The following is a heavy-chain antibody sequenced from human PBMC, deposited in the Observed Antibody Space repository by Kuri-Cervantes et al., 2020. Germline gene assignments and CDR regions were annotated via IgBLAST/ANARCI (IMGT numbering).Heavy chain of an antibody. V-gene: IGHV4-59*01. Sequence: SETLCLTCTASGGSISSYYWSWIRQPPGKGLEWIGYIYYSGSTNYNPSIKSRDTISLDTSKNQFSLKLSSVTAADTAVYYCVRGGTRRIVGTTRAFDIWGQGPMVTVSS. CDR3: VRGGTRRIVGTTRAFDI. CDR2: IYYSGST. CDR1: GGSISSYY. J-gene: IGHJ3*02. D-gene: IGHD1-26*01.